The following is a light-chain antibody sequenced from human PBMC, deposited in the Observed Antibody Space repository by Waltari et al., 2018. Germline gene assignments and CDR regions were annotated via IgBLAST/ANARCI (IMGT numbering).Light chain of an antibody. V-gene: IGKV1-5*03. J-gene: IGKJ2*01. CDR3: QQYNTYSS. Sequence: IQMTQSPSSLSASVGDRVTITCRASQSISNWLAWYQHKPGKAPILLIYKASILKSGVPSRFSGSGSGTQFTLPISSLQPGDFATYYCQQYNTYSSFGQGTKLEIK. CDR1: QSISNW. CDR2: KAS.